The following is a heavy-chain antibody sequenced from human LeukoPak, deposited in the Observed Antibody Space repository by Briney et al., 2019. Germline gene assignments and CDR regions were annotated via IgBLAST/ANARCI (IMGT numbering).Heavy chain of an antibody. J-gene: IGHJ6*02. CDR2: MNPHTGNM. V-gene: IGHV1-8*01. D-gene: IGHD6-13*01. Sequence: ASVKVSCKASGYTFTSYDINWVRQATGQGLEWMGWMNPHTGNMDYAQKFQGRVTMTSDTSISTAYMEVSSLRSEDTAVYYCARGLGSSWTDYYYYYGMDVWGQGTTVTVSS. CDR3: ARGLGSSWTDYYYYYGMDV. CDR1: GYTFTSYD.